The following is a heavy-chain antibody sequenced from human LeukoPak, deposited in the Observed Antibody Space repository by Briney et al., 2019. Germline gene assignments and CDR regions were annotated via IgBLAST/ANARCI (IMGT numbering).Heavy chain of an antibody. CDR3: ARQTGLLDY. Sequence: GGSLRLSCAASGFTFSSYSMNWVRQAPGKGLEWVSYISSSSSTIYYADSVKGRFTISRDNTKNSLYLQMNSLRAEDTAAYYCARQTGLLDYWGQGTLVTVSS. CDR1: GFTFSSYS. D-gene: IGHD3-9*01. CDR2: ISSSSSTI. V-gene: IGHV3-48*04. J-gene: IGHJ4*02.